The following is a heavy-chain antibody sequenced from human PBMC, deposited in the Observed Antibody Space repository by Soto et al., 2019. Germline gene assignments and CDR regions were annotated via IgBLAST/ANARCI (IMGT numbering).Heavy chain of an antibody. CDR1: GGSISSYY. D-gene: IGHD3-9*01. CDR3: ARDSPYDILNGYPFHYGMDV. Sequence: SETLSLTCTVSGGSISSYYWGRIRQPPGKGLEWIGYIYYSGSTNYNPSLKSRVTISVDTSKNQFSLKLSSVTAADTAVYYCARDSPYDILNGYPFHYGMDVWGQGTTVTVSS. J-gene: IGHJ6*02. V-gene: IGHV4-59*01. CDR2: IYYSGST.